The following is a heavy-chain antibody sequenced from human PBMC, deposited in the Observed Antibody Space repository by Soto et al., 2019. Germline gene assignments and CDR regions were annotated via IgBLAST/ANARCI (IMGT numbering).Heavy chain of an antibody. CDR3: AKDRNYYDSSGYDY. CDR2: IIGSGGST. CDR1: GFTFNSYA. Sequence: PGGSLRLSCAASGFTFNSYAMSWVRQAPGKGLEWVSTIIGSGGSTYYADSMKGRFSVSRDNSKNTLYLQMNSLRAEDTAVYYCAKDRNYYDSSGYDYWGQGTLVTVSS. V-gene: IGHV3-23*01. J-gene: IGHJ4*02. D-gene: IGHD3-22*01.